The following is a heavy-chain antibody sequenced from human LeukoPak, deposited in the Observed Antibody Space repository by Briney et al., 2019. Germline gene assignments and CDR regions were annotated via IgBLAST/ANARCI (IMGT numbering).Heavy chain of an antibody. CDR1: GFTFSSYA. CDR2: ISYDGSNK. J-gene: IGHJ4*02. CDR3: ARARPRVFGVVMAHGYYFDY. Sequence: PGGSLRLSCAASGFTFSSYAMHWVRQAPGKGLEWVAVISYDGSNKYYADSVKGRFTISRDNSKNTLYLQMNSLRAEDTAVYYCARARPRVFGVVMAHGYYFDYWGQGTLVTVSS. D-gene: IGHD3-3*01. V-gene: IGHV3-30-3*01.